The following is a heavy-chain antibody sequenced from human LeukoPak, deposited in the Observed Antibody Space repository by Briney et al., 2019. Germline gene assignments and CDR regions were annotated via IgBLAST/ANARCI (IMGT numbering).Heavy chain of an antibody. Sequence: GRSLRLSCAASGFTFSSYAMHWVRQAPGKGLEWVAVISYDGSNKYYADSVKGRLTISRDNSKNTLYLQMNSLRAEDTAVYYCARQYQSWFDPWGQGTLVTVSS. CDR1: GFTFSSYA. D-gene: IGHD2-2*01. V-gene: IGHV3-30*04. CDR2: ISYDGSNK. CDR3: ARQYQSWFDP. J-gene: IGHJ5*02.